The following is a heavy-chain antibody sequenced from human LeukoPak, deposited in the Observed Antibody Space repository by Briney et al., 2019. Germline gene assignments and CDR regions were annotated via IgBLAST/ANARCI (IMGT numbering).Heavy chain of an antibody. V-gene: IGHV4-59*08. D-gene: IGHD6-19*01. J-gene: IGHJ4*02. CDR1: GGSISSYY. CDR3: ATTVSHGGWSRYYFDY. Sequence: SETLSLTCTVSGGSISSYYWSWIRQPPGKGLEWIGYIYYSGSTNYNPSLKSRVTISVDTSKNQFSLKLSSVTAADTAVYYCATTVSHGGWSRYYFDYWGQGTLVTVSS. CDR2: IYYSGST.